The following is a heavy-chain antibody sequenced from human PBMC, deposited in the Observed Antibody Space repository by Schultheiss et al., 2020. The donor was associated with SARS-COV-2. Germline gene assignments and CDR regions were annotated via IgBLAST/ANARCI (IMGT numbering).Heavy chain of an antibody. V-gene: IGHV4-61*08. CDR2: IYYSGST. Sequence: SETLSLTCTVSGGSISSGGYYWSWIRQHPGKGLEWIGYIYYSGSTNYNPSLKSRVTISVDTSKNQFSLKLSSVTAADTAVYYCARDFCSGGSCYQAFDIWGQGTMVTVSS. CDR1: GGSISSGGYY. D-gene: IGHD2-15*01. J-gene: IGHJ3*02. CDR3: ARDFCSGGSCYQAFDI.